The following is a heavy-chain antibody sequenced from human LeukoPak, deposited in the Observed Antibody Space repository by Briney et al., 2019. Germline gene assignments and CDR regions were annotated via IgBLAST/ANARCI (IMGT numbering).Heavy chain of an antibody. CDR1: GFTFSSYW. J-gene: IGHJ4*01. CDR2: INTDGSTT. V-gene: IGHV3-74*01. D-gene: IGHD1-26*01. CDR3: ARAVGWSQNSYYFDC. Sequence: GGSERLSCAASGFTFSSYWMNWVRQAPRKGLVWVSRINTDGSTTNYANSVNGVNAISRDNAKNTLNLQMNSLRAEDTAVYYCARAVGWSQNSYYFDCWGHGILVSVSS.